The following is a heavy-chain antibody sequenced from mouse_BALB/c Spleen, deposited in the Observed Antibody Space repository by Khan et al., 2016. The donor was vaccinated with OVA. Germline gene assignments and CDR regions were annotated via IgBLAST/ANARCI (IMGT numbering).Heavy chain of an antibody. V-gene: IGHV1-5*01. D-gene: IGHD1-3*01. J-gene: IGHJ3*01. CDR2: IYPGNSDT. Sequence: EVKLEVSGTVLARPGASVKMSCKASGYSFTSYLIHWVKQRPGQGLEWIGDIYPGNSDTTYNQKFKDKAKLTAGTSANTAYMELSSLTNEASAVYYCARGGYSSFAYWGQGTLVTVS. CDR3: ARGGYSSFAY. CDR1: GYSFTSYL.